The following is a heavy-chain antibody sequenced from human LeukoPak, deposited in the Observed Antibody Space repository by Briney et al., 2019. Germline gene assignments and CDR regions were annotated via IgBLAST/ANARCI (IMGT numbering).Heavy chain of an antibody. CDR3: ARAGSTYYDILTGHYNWFDP. J-gene: IGHJ5*02. CDR1: GYTFTGYY. D-gene: IGHD3-9*01. V-gene: IGHV1-2*02. CDR2: INPNSGGT. Sequence: GASVKVSCKASGYTFTGYYMHWARQAPGQGLEWMGWINPNSGGTNYAQKFQGRVTMTRDTSISTAYMELSRLRSDDTAVYYCARAGSTYYDILTGHYNWFDPWGQGTLVTVSS.